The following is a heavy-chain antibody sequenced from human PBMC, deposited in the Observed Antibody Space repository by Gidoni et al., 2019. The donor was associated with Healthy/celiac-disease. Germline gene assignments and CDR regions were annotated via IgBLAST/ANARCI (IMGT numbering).Heavy chain of an antibody. CDR1: GFTFSDYY. J-gene: IGHJ4*02. CDR3: ARCGIGYDFWSGYYPLDY. D-gene: IGHD3-3*01. Sequence: QVQMVESGGGLVKPGGSLRISCEASGFTFSDYYMSWIRQAPGKGLEWVSYIISIGSTIYYADSLKGLFTISRDNAKNSLYLQMTSLRAEDTAVYYCARCGIGYDFWSGYYPLDYWGQGTLFTVSS. CDR2: IISIGSTI. V-gene: IGHV3-11*01.